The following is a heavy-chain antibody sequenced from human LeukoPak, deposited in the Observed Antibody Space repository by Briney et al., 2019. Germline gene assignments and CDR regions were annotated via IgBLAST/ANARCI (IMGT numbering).Heavy chain of an antibody. D-gene: IGHD3-3*01. CDR2: ISYDGTNK. V-gene: IGHV3-30-3*01. CDR1: GFTFSSYA. J-gene: IGHJ4*02. Sequence: GRSLRLSCAASGFTFSSYAMHWVRQAPGKGLEWVAVISYDGTNKYYADSVKGRFTISRDNSKNTLYLQMNSLRAEDTAVYYCATVLRFFWGQGTLVTVSS. CDR3: ATVLRFF.